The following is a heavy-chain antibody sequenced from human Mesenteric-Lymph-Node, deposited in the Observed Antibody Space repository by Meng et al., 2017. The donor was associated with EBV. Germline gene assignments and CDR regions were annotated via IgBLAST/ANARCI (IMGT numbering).Heavy chain of an antibody. Sequence: QIQLVQSGGEVKKPGDSVKVSCKTSGYSFSHYGIDWVLQAPGQGLEWMGWIYTFNDDTIYAESFQDRVTLTTDTSTSTVYMELKSLRSDDTAVYYCARTYSSTSHFDYWGQGSLVTVSS. CDR3: ARTYSSTSHFDY. D-gene: IGHD6-6*01. CDR1: GYSFSHYG. V-gene: IGHV1-18*01. CDR2: IYTFNDDT. J-gene: IGHJ4*02.